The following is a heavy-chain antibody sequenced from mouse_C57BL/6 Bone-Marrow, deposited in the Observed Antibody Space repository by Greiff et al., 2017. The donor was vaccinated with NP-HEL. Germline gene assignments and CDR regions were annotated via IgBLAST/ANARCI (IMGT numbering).Heavy chain of an antibody. CDR3: ARSTGVAHWYFDV. D-gene: IGHD1-1*01. CDR2: IYPRSGNT. Sequence: QVQLQQSGAELARPGASVKLSCKASGYTFTSYGISWVKQRTGQGLEWIGEIYPRSGNTYYNEKFKGKATLTADKSSSTAYMELRSLTSEDSAVYFCARSTGVAHWYFDVWGTGTTVTVSS. J-gene: IGHJ1*03. CDR1: GYTFTSYG. V-gene: IGHV1-81*01.